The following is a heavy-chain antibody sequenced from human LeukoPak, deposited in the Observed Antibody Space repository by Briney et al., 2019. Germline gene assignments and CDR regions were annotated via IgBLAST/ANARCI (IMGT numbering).Heavy chain of an antibody. D-gene: IGHD3-10*01. Sequence: GASVKVSCKASGYTFTGYYMHWVRQAPGQGLEWVGWINPNSGGTNYAQKFQGRVIMTRDTSISTAYMELSRLRSDDTAVYYCARDMVRYYGSGSTDYWGQGTLVTVSS. V-gene: IGHV1-2*02. J-gene: IGHJ4*02. CDR2: INPNSGGT. CDR3: ARDMVRYYGSGSTDY. CDR1: GYTFTGYY.